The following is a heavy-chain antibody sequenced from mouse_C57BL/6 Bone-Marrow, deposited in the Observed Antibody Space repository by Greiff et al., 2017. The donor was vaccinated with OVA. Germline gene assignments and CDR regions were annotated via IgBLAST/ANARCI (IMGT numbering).Heavy chain of an antibody. J-gene: IGHJ4*01. CDR2: ISYDGSN. D-gene: IGHD1-1*02. V-gene: IGHV3-6*01. CDR1: GYSITSGYY. Sequence: EVKLQESGPGLVKPSQSLSLTCSVTGYSITSGYYWNWIRQFPGNKLEWMGNISYDGSNNYNPSLKNRISITRDTSKNQFFLKLNSVTTEDTATYYCARDGTFYAMDYWGQGTSVTVSS. CDR3: ARDGTFYAMDY.